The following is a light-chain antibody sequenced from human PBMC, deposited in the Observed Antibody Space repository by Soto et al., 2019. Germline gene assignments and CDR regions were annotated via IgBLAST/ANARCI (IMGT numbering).Light chain of an antibody. CDR3: QCYDSSLSDGV. V-gene: IGLV1-40*01. J-gene: IGLJ3*02. Sequence: QSVLTQPPSVSGAPGQRVTISCTGSSSNIGSGYDVHWYQQLPGTAPKLLIYGNTNRPSGVPDRFSGSKSGTSASLAITGLQAEDEADYYCQCYDSSLSDGVFGGGTKLTVL. CDR2: GNT. CDR1: SSNIGSGYD.